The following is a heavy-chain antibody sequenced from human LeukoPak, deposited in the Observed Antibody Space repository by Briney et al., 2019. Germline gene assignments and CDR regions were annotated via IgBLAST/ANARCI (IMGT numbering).Heavy chain of an antibody. CDR2: IYYSGST. D-gene: IGHD2-15*01. Sequence: PSETLSLTCTVSGGSISSSTYSWGWIRQPPGKGLEWIGSIYYSGSTYYNPSLKSRVTISVDTSKNQFSLKLSSVTAADTAVYHCARGDCTGGSCYGLAWFDPWGQGTVVTVSS. CDR3: ARGDCTGGSCYGLAWFDP. J-gene: IGHJ5*02. CDR1: GGSISSSTYS. V-gene: IGHV4-39*01.